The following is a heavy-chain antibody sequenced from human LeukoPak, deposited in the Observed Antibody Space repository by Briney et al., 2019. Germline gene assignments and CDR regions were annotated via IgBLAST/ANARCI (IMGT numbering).Heavy chain of an antibody. J-gene: IGHJ4*02. D-gene: IGHD3-10*01. CDR2: ISSSGSTI. Sequence: GGSLRLSCAASGFTFSSYEMNWVRQAPGKGLEWVSYISSSGSTIYYADSVKGRFTISRDNSKNTLYLQMNSLRAEDTAVYYCAKDPDYYGSGSHVDYWGQGTLVTVSS. V-gene: IGHV3-48*03. CDR1: GFTFSSYE. CDR3: AKDPDYYGSGSHVDY.